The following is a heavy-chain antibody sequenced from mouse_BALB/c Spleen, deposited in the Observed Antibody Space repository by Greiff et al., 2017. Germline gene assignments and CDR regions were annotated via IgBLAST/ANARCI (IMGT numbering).Heavy chain of an antibody. CDR3: ATDDRGGSDWYFEG. J-gene: IGHJ1*01. Sequence: VQLQQSGPELVKPGASVKLSCKASGYTFTSYVMHWVKLQPGQGLEWIGYINPYNDGTKYNKKFKGKATLTSDKSSSTAYMELSSLTSEDSAVYEGATDDRGGSDWYFEGWGAGTTVTVSS. D-gene: IGHD1-1*02. V-gene: IGHV1-14*01. CDR1: GYTFTSYV. CDR2: INPYNDGT.